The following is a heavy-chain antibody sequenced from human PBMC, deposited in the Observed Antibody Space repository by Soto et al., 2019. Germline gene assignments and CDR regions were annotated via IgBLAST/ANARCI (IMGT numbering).Heavy chain of an antibody. D-gene: IGHD5-18*01. CDR2: IYHSGST. V-gene: IGHV4-30-2*01. CDR1: GGSISSGGYS. CDR3: ARVNVPGVRGSKRGYSYFDY. Sequence: QLQLQESGSGLVKPSQTLSLTCAVSGGSISSGGYSWSWIRQPPGKGLEWIGYIYHSGSTYYNPSLKSRVTISVDRSKNQFSLKLSSVTAADTAVYYCARVNVPGVRGSKRGYSYFDYWGQGTLVTVSS. J-gene: IGHJ4*02.